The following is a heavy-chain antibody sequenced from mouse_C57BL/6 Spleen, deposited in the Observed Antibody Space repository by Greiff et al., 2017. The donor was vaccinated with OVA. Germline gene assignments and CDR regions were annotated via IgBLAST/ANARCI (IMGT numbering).Heavy chain of an antibody. V-gene: IGHV14-2*01. CDR1: GFNFKDYY. D-gene: IGHD2-10*01. Sequence: VQLQQSGAELVKPGASVKLSCTASGFNFKDYYMHWVKQRTEQGLEWIGRIDPEDGETKYAAKFQGKATITADKSSNTAYLQLSSLTSEDTAVYYCARSSYEDCLADWGQGTLVTVSA. CDR3: ARSSYEDCLAD. J-gene: IGHJ3*01. CDR2: IDPEDGET.